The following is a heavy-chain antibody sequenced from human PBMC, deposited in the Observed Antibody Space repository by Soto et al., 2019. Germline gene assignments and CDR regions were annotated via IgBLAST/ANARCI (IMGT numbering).Heavy chain of an antibody. Sequence: GASVKVSCKASGYTFTSYGISWVRQAPGQGLEWMGWISAYNGNTNYAQKLQGRVTMTTDTSTSTAYMELRSLRSDDTAVYYCARDAPSPISYYDSSGYYSRPPSIQRWGQGTLVTVSS. CDR1: GYTFTSYG. V-gene: IGHV1-18*01. CDR2: ISAYNGNT. J-gene: IGHJ1*01. CDR3: ARDAPSPISYYDSSGYYSRPPSIQR. D-gene: IGHD3-22*01.